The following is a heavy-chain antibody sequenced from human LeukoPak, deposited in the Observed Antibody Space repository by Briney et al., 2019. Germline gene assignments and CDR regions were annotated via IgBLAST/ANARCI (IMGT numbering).Heavy chain of an antibody. D-gene: IGHD3-22*01. CDR1: GGSISSGDYY. CDR2: IYYSGST. Sequence: SQTLSLTCTVSGGSISSGDYYWSWIRRPPGKGLEWIGYIYYSGSTYYNPSLKSRVTISVDTSKNQFSLKLSSVTAADTAVYYCARGIYDSSGYYYLGWFDPWGQGTLVTVSS. CDR3: ARGIYDSSGYYYLGWFDP. V-gene: IGHV4-30-4*01. J-gene: IGHJ5*02.